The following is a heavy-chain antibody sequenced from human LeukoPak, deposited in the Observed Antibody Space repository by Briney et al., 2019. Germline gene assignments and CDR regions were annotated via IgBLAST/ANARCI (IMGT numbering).Heavy chain of an antibody. CDR1: GFTFSSYA. V-gene: IGHV3-23*01. CDR3: AKEPYGGTGYNWFDP. Sequence: HPGGSLRLSCAASGFTFSSYAMSWVRQAPGKGLEWVSAISGSGGSTYYADSVKGRFTVSRDNSKNTLYLQMKSLRAEDTAVYYCAKEPYGGTGYNWFDPWGQGTLVTVSS. D-gene: IGHD4-23*01. J-gene: IGHJ5*02. CDR2: ISGSGGST.